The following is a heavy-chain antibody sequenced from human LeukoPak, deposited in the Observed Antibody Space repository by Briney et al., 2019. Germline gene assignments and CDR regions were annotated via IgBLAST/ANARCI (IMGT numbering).Heavy chain of an antibody. Sequence: GGSLRLSCAASGFTFSSYGMHWVRQAPGKGLEWVAFIRYDGSNKYYADSVRGRFTISRDNSKNTLYLQMNSLRAEDTAVYYCAKDSVRGYSYGEYFDCWGQGTLATVSS. CDR2: IRYDGSNK. CDR3: AKDSVRGYSYGEYFDC. CDR1: GFTFSSYG. V-gene: IGHV3-30*02. D-gene: IGHD5-18*01. J-gene: IGHJ4*02.